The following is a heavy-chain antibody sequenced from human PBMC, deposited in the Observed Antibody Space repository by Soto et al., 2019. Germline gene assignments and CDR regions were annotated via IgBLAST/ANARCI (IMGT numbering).Heavy chain of an antibody. CDR1: GYSFTNYG. V-gene: IGHV1-18*01. CDR2: ISAFNGNT. CDR3: ARDRGVAPPVAGNTHYYYYMDV. J-gene: IGHJ6*03. D-gene: IGHD6-19*01. Sequence: QDQLVQSGAEVKKPGASVTVSCKASGYSFTNYGVTWVRQAPGQGHGWMGWISAFNGNTHYAQNLQGRVTMTTDASTSTAYMELRSLRSDDTAVYYCARDRGVAPPVAGNTHYYYYMDVWGKGTTVTVSS.